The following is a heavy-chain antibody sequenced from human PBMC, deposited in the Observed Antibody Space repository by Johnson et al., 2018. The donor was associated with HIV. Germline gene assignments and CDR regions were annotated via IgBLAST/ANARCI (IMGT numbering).Heavy chain of an antibody. Sequence: VQLVESGGGLVQPGRSLRLSCAASGFTFDDYAMHWVRQAPGKGLEWVSGIDWNGGRHGYVDSVKGRFTISRDKAKNSLYLQMNSLRAEDTAVDYCAGDGPSLGLYSINDAFDIWGQGTMVTVSS. D-gene: IGHD2-8*01. CDR3: AGDGPSLGLYSINDAFDI. V-gene: IGHV3-9*01. CDR2: IDWNGGRH. J-gene: IGHJ3*02. CDR1: GFTFDDYA.